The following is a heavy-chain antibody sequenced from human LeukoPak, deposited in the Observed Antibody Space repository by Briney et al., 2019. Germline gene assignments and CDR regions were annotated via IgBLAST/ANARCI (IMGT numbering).Heavy chain of an antibody. Sequence: ASXXVSCKASGYTFTSYYMHWVRQAPGQGLEWMGIINPSGGSTSYAQKFQGRGTMTRDTSTSTVYMELSSLRSEDTAVYYCAREGDGSGSYYEYYFDYWGQGTLVTVSS. V-gene: IGHV1-46*01. D-gene: IGHD3-10*01. CDR1: GYTFTSYY. CDR2: INPSGGST. J-gene: IGHJ4*02. CDR3: AREGDGSGSYYEYYFDY.